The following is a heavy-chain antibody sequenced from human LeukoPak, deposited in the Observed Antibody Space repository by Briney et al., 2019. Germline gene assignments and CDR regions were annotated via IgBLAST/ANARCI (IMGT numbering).Heavy chain of an antibody. CDR3: AREDRVAATRDAFDI. Sequence: GGSLRLSCVASGFTVSTNHMNWVRQAPGRGLEWVSVISGSGGSTYYADSVKGRFTISRDNSKNTLYLQMNSLRAEDTAVYYCAREDRVAATRDAFDIWGQGTMVTVSS. CDR2: ISGSGGST. J-gene: IGHJ3*02. D-gene: IGHD2-15*01. CDR1: GFTVSTNH. V-gene: IGHV3-23*01.